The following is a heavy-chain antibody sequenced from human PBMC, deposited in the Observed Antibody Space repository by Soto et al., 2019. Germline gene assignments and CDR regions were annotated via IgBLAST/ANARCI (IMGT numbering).Heavy chain of an antibody. CDR2: IYYDGST. J-gene: IGHJ5*01. Sequence: SETLSLTCTVSGGSISTYYWSWIRQPPGRGLEWIGYIYYDGSTSYNPSLRSRVTISVDTSKKQFSLKLNSVTAADTAVYYCARQGHYYDSSGYSWFDSWGQGTLVTVSS. CDR3: ARQGHYYDSSGYSWFDS. D-gene: IGHD3-22*01. CDR1: GGSISTYY. V-gene: IGHV4-59*08.